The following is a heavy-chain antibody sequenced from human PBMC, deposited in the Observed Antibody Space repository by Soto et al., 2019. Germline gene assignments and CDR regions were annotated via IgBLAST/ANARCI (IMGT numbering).Heavy chain of an antibody. V-gene: IGHV2-5*02. J-gene: IGHJ5*02. CDR3: EHRTTTVTWWFDP. D-gene: IGHD4-17*01. CDR1: GFSLTTSGVG. Sequence: QITLKESGPTLVKPTQTLTLTCTFSGFSLTTSGVGVGWIRQPPGKALEWLALIYWDDDQRYSPSLTSRLTFAKDTAENPVVLTMPNMDPADTATYFCEHRTTTVTWWFDPWGQGTLVTVSS. CDR2: IYWDDDQ.